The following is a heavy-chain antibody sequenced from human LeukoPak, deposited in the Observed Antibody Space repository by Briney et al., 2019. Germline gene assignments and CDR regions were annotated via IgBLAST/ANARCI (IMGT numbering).Heavy chain of an antibody. CDR1: GFTVSSNY. CDR3: ARAVLWFGESAHYDY. D-gene: IGHD3-10*01. V-gene: IGHV3-66*01. CDR2: IYSGGST. Sequence: SGGSLRLSCAASGFTVSSNYMGWVRQAPGKGLEWVSVIYSGGSTYYADSVKGRFTISRDNSKNTLYLQMNSLRAEDTAVYYCARAVLWFGESAHYDYWGQGTLVTVSS. J-gene: IGHJ4*02.